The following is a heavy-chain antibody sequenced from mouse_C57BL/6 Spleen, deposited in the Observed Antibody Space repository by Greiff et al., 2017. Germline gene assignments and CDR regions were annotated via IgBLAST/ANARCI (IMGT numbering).Heavy chain of an antibody. V-gene: IGHV1-52*01. CDR1: GYTFTSYW. J-gene: IGHJ2*01. Sequence: VQLQQPGAELVRPGSSVKLSCKASGYTFTSYWMHWVKQRPIQGLEWIGNIDPSDSETHYNQKFKDKATLPVDKSSSTAYMQLSSLTSEDSAVYYCARRGYFDYWGQGTTLTVSS. CDR2: IDPSDSET. CDR3: ARRGYFDY.